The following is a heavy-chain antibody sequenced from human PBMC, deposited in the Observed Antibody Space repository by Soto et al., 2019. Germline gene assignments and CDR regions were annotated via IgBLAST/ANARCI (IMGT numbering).Heavy chain of an antibody. V-gene: IGHV3-30*18. D-gene: IGHD2-15*01. CDR3: AKTYCSGGSCYPLPDYYFDY. Sequence: GGSLRLSCAASGFTFSSYGMHWVRQAPGKGLEWVAVMSYDGSNKYYADSVKGRFTISRDNSKNTLYLQMNSLRAEDTAVYYCAKTYCSGGSCYPLPDYYFDYWGQGTLVTVSS. J-gene: IGHJ4*02. CDR2: MSYDGSNK. CDR1: GFTFSSYG.